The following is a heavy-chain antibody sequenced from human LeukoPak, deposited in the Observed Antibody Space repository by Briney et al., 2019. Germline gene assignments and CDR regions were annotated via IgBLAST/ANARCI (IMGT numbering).Heavy chain of an antibody. CDR3: AGSFYGSGNFFDY. CDR2: IRYDGSNK. J-gene: IGHJ4*02. Sequence: GGSLRLSCAASGFTFSSYSMNWVRQAPGKGLEWVAFIRYDGSNKYYADSVKGRFTISRDNSKNTLYLQMNSLRAEDTAVYYCAGSFYGSGNFFDYWGQGTLVTVSS. D-gene: IGHD3-10*01. V-gene: IGHV3-30*02. CDR1: GFTFSSYS.